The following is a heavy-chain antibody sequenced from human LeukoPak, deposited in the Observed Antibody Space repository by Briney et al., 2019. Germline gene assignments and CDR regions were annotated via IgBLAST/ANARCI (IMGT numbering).Heavy chain of an antibody. D-gene: IGHD1-26*01. CDR2: INPNSGGT. Sequence: ASVKVSCKASGGTFSSFAISWVRQAPGQGLEWMGWINPNSGGTNYAQKLQGRVTMTTDTSTSTAYMELRSLRSDDTAVYYCARVSGDRPSGSHSYWGQGTLVTVSS. J-gene: IGHJ4*02. CDR1: GGTFSSFA. CDR3: ARVSGDRPSGSHSY. V-gene: IGHV1-18*01.